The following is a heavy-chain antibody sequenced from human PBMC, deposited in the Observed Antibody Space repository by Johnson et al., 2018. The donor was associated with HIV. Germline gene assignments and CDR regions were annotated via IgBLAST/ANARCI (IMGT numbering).Heavy chain of an antibody. V-gene: IGHV3-30*02. CDR1: GFTFSSYG. CDR2: TAHDESIT. D-gene: IGHD1-1*01. Sequence: QVQLVESGGGVVQPGGSLRLSCVASGFTFSSYGMHWVRQAPGKGLEWVAFTAHDESITHYADSVKGRFTMSRDNSKSTLNLQMNSLRAEDTAIYYCSRVGIIHDAFDIWGQGTMVTVSS. CDR3: SRVGIIHDAFDI. J-gene: IGHJ3*02.